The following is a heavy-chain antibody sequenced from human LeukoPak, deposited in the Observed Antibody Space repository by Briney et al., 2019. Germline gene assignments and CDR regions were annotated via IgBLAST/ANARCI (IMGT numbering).Heavy chain of an antibody. V-gene: IGHV3-23*01. CDR2: IYENGGTT. CDR1: GFTFRSHA. D-gene: IGHD3-16*01. Sequence: GGSLRLSCVGSGFTFRSHAMSWVRQAPEKGLEFVSGIYENGGTTYYADSVKGRFSISRDNAENTLYLQMNSLRAEDTAVYYCARVIVFMSTGPHLDYWGQGTLAIVSS. CDR3: ARVIVFMSTGPHLDY. J-gene: IGHJ4*02.